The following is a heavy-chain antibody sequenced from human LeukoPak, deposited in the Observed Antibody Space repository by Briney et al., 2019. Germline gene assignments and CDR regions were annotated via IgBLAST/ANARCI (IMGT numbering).Heavy chain of an antibody. V-gene: IGHV1-2*02. Sequence: ASVKVSCKASGYTFTGYYMHWVRQAPGQGLEWMGWINPNSGGTNYAQKFQGRVTMTSDTSISTAYIELSRLRSDDTAVYYCARVSTGLRLHYYSYMDVWGKGTTVTVSS. D-gene: IGHD5/OR15-5a*01. CDR1: GYTFTGYY. CDR2: INPNSGGT. J-gene: IGHJ6*03. CDR3: ARVSTGLRLHYYSYMDV.